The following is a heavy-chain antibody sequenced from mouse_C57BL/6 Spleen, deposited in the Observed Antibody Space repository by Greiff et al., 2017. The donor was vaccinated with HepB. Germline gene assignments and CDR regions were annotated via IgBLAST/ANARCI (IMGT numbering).Heavy chain of an antibody. J-gene: IGHJ3*01. CDR2: IYPGNSDT. CDR3: TREDYDYDELFAY. D-gene: IGHD2-4*01. V-gene: IGHV1-5*01. Sequence: VQLQQSGTVLARPGASVKMSCKTSGYTFTSYWMHWVKQRPGQGLEWIGAIYPGNSDTSYNQKFKGKAKLTAVTSACTAYMELSSLTNEDSAVYYCTREDYDYDELFAYWGQGTLVTVSA. CDR1: GYTFTSYW.